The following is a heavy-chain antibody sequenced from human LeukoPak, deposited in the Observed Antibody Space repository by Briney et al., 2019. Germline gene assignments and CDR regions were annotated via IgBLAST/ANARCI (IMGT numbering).Heavy chain of an antibody. J-gene: IGHJ4*02. D-gene: IGHD2-2*01. V-gene: IGHV3-7*01. CDR3: ARKRYCSSTSCYNYFDY. CDR2: IKQDGSEK. CDR1: GFTFSSYW. Sequence: GGSLRPSCVASGFTFSSYWMSWVRQAPGKGLEWVAIIKQDGSEKYYMDSVKGRFTISRDNAKNSLYLQMNSLRAEDTAVYYCARKRYCSSTSCYNYFDYWGQGTLVTVSS.